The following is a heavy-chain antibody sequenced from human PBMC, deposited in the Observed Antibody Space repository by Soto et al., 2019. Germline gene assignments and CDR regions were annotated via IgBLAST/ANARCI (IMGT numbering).Heavy chain of an antibody. CDR1: GYTFSNNG. CDR3: ARVIKGGVVLYYGMDV. CDR2: ISGYNGKT. Sequence: ASVKVSCKASGYTFSNNGIAWVRRAPGQGLEWMGWISGYNGKTSPGHKVQGRVTMTTDTSTSTAYMELRSLRSDDTAVYYCARVIKGGVVLYYGMDVWGQGTTVTVSS. J-gene: IGHJ6*02. D-gene: IGHD3-3*01. V-gene: IGHV1-18*01.